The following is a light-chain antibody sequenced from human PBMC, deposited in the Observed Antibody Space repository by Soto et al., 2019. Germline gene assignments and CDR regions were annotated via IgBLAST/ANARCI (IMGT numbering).Light chain of an antibody. CDR3: QRYKMYSTWT. CDR1: QNIERY. CDR2: AAA. J-gene: IGKJ1*01. V-gene: IGKV1-5*01. Sequence: DIQLTQSPSSLSASIGDTITISCRASQNIERYLNWYQQKEGRAPQLLMFAAANLESGVPSRFSGSGSGTELTLTISSLQPDDFANYDCQRYKMYSTWTFGQGTKVDIK.